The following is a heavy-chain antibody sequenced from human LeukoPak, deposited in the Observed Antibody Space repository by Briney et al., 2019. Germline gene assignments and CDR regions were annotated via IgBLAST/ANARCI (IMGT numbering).Heavy chain of an antibody. CDR2: IYYSGST. Sequence: SETLSLTCTVSSGSISSYYWSWVRLPPGKGLEWIGYIYYSGSTNYNPSLKSRVTMSVDTSKNQFSLKLSSVTAADTAVYYCARERGYCTTTTCYARFDPWGQGTLVTVSS. J-gene: IGHJ5*02. CDR3: ARERGYCTTTTCYARFDP. D-gene: IGHD2-2*01. V-gene: IGHV4-59*01. CDR1: SGSISSYY.